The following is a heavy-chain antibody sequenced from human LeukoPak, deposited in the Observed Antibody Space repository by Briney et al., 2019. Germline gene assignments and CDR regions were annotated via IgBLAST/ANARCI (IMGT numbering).Heavy chain of an antibody. Sequence: SVKVSCKASGYIFTGYYLHWVRQAPGQGLEWMGWINPNSGGTNYAQKFQGRVTMTRDTSISTAYMELSRLRSDDTAVYYCAKAHGTYYYDSSGRNWFDPWGQGTLVTVSS. CDR3: AKAHGTYYYDSSGRNWFDP. V-gene: IGHV1-2*02. D-gene: IGHD3-22*01. CDR1: GYIFTGYY. CDR2: INPNSGGT. J-gene: IGHJ5*02.